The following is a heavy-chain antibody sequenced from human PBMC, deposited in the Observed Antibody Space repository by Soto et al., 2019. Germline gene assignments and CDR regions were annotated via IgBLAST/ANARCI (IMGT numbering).Heavy chain of an antibody. D-gene: IGHD3-3*01. V-gene: IGHV3-33*01. CDR3: ARDDDFWSGYYSLGAFDI. CDR1: GFTFSSYG. Sequence: QVQLVESGGGVVQPGRSLRLSCAASGFTFSSYGMHWVRQAPGKGLEWVAVIWYDGSNKYYADSVKGRFTISRDNSKNTLYLQINSLSAEDKAVYYCARDDDFWSGYYSLGAFDIWGQGTMVTVSS. J-gene: IGHJ3*02. CDR2: IWYDGSNK.